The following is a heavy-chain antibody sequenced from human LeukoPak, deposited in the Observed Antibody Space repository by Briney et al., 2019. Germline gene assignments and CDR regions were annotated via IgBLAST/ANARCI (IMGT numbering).Heavy chain of an antibody. CDR3: ASRAASVTLGY. Sequence: GSSVKVSCKASGGTFSSYAISWVRQAPGQGLEWMGGIIPIFGTANYAQKFQGRVTITADESTSTAYMELSCLRSEDTAVYYCASRAASVTLGYWGQGTLVTVSS. J-gene: IGHJ4*02. D-gene: IGHD2-15*01. CDR1: GGTFSSYA. CDR2: IIPIFGTA. V-gene: IGHV1-69*01.